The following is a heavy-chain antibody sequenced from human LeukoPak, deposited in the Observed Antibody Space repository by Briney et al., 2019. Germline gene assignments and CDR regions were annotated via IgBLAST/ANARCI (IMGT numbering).Heavy chain of an antibody. CDR3: AYRPPGDESFDI. V-gene: IGHV1-24*01. D-gene: IGHD3-16*01. J-gene: IGHJ3*02. CDR1: GHTLSELA. Sequence: ASVKVSCKVSGHTLSELATHWVRQATGKGLEWMGGFDPEDGETIYAQKFQGRVTMTEDTSTDTAYMELSSLRSEDTAVYYCAYRPPGDESFDIWGQGTMVTVSS. CDR2: FDPEDGET.